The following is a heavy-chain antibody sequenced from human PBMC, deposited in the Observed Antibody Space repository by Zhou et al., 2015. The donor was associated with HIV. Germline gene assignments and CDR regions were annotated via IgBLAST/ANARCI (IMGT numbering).Heavy chain of an antibody. J-gene: IGHJ6*02. CDR1: GYTFTSYG. D-gene: IGHD5-18*01. Sequence: QVQLVQSGAEVKKPGASVKVSCKASGYTFTSYGISWVRQAPGQGLEWMGWISAYNGNTNYAQKLQGRVTMTTDTSTSTAYMELRSLRSDDTAVYYCARLEGGYNYGTFGYDGMDVWGQGTTVTVSS. CDR3: ARLEGGYNYGTFGYDGMDV. CDR2: ISAYNGNT. V-gene: IGHV1-18*01.